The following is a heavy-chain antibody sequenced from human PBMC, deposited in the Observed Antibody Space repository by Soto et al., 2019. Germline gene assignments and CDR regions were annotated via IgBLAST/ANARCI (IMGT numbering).Heavy chain of an antibody. D-gene: IGHD3-16*01. CDR2: IIPISDTA. V-gene: IGHV1-69*06. Sequence: QVQLAQSGAEVKKPGSSVKVSCTASGGSFSSYAITWVRQAPGQGLEWMGGIIPISDTAHYAQNFQGRVTMTADKSTTTAYLALSLLRSEYTGQYYCATSLRGMREYWGQGTQVTVSS. CDR3: ATSLRGMREY. CDR1: GGSFSSYA. J-gene: IGHJ4*02.